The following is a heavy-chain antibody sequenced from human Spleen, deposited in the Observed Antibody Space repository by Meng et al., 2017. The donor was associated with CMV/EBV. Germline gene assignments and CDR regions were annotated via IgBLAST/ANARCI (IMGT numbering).Heavy chain of an antibody. CDR3: ARDRLDIVVVIDAFDI. J-gene: IGHJ3*02. D-gene: IGHD2-15*01. CDR2: ISSSSSYI. CDR1: GFTFSSYS. Sequence: GGSLRLSCAASGFTFSSYSMNWVRQAPGKGLEWVSSISSSSSYIYYADSVKGRFTISRDNAKNSLYLQMNSLRAEDTAVYYCARDRLDIVVVIDAFDIWGQGTMVTVSS. V-gene: IGHV3-21*01.